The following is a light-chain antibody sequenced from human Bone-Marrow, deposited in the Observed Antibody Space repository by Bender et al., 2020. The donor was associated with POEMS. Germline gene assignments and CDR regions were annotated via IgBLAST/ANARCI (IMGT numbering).Light chain of an antibody. V-gene: IGLV2-14*01. Sequence: QSALTQPASVSGSPGQSLTISCTGTSSDIGNGNSVSWYQQKPAKAPKLMIYDVSNRPSGVPNRFSGSKSGNTASLTISRLQAEDDADYYCSSYTGISTYVFGSGTTVTVL. CDR1: SSDIGNGNS. CDR3: SSYTGISTYV. J-gene: IGLJ1*01. CDR2: DVS.